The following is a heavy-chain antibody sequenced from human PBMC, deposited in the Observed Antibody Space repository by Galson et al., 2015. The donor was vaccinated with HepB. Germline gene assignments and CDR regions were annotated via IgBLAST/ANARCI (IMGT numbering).Heavy chain of an antibody. Sequence: ETLSLTCTVSGGSVSSGSYYWSWIRQPPGKGLEWIGYIYYSGSTNYNPSLKSRVTISVDTSKNQFSLKLSSVTAADTAVYYCARRYSTFGDFDYWGQGTLVTVSS. D-gene: IGHD6-13*01. CDR3: ARRYSTFGDFDY. V-gene: IGHV4-61*01. J-gene: IGHJ4*02. CDR2: IYYSGST. CDR1: GGSVSSGSYY.